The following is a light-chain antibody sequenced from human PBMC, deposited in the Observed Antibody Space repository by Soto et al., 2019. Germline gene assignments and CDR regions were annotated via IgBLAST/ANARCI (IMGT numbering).Light chain of an antibody. J-gene: IGKJ1*01. V-gene: IGKV1-12*02. Sequence: DIQMTQSPSSVSASVGDRVIITCRATRDISKWAAWYQQKPGRAPSLLIYAASNLQSGVPSRFSGSGSGTEFTLTISGLQPEDFATFYCQQYDSFPWTFGQGTNVDIK. CDR2: AAS. CDR3: QQYDSFPWT. CDR1: RDISKW.